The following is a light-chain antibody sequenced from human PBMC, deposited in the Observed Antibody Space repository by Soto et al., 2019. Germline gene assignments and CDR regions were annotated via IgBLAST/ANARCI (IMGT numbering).Light chain of an antibody. CDR2: GAS. J-gene: IGKJ2*01. V-gene: IGKV3-20*01. Sequence: EIVLTQSPGTLSLSPGERATLSCRASQSVTSYYLAWYQQKPGQAPRLLIYGASRRATDIPDRFSGSGSGTDFTLTISSLEPEDFAVYYCQLYGSSSYTFGQGTKVESK. CDR3: QLYGSSSYT. CDR1: QSVTSYY.